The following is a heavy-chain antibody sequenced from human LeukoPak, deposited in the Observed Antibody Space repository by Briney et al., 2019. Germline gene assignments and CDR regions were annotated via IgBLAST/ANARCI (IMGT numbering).Heavy chain of an antibody. CDR3: AKDISGSFDY. V-gene: IGHV3-9*01. CDR1: GFTFDDYA. J-gene: IGHJ4*02. Sequence: QAGGSLRLSCAASGFTFDDYATHWVRQAPGKGLEWVSGISWNSGSIGYADSVKGRFTISRDNAKNSLYLQMNSLRAEDTALYYCAKDISGSFDYWGQGTLVTVSS. CDR2: ISWNSGSI. D-gene: IGHD1-26*01.